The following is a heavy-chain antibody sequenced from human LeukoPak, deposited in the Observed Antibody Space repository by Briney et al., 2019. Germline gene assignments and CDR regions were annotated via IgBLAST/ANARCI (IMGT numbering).Heavy chain of an antibody. CDR1: GGSVSSGGYY. D-gene: IGHD5-12*01. Sequence: SQTLSLTCTVSGGSVSSGGYYWSWIRQHPGQGLEWIGHISYSGSTNYNPSLKSRVTISVDTSKNQFSLKLSSVTAADTAVYYCARGGSGYALNWFDPWGQGTLVTVSS. V-gene: IGHV4-61*08. J-gene: IGHJ5*02. CDR2: ISYSGST. CDR3: ARGGSGYALNWFDP.